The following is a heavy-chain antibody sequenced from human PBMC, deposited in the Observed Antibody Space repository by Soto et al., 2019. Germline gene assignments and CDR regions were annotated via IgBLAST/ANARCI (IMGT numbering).Heavy chain of an antibody. CDR2: IDPSGSST. V-gene: IGHV1-46*02. J-gene: IGHJ6*02. CDR1: GYSINSDY. D-gene: IGHD5-18*01. Sequence: ASVKVSCKASGYSINSDYIHWGRQDTGQGLEWMAIIDPSGSSTTYAQKFQGRVTLTRDTSASTVYMELSSLRYEDTAVYYCARDYSFGSYYYYYGMDVWGQGTTVTVSS. CDR3: ARDYSFGSYYYYYGMDV.